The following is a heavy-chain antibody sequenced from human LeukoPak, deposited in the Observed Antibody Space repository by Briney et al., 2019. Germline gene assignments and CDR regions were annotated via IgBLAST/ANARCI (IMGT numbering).Heavy chain of an antibody. D-gene: IGHD5-18*01. CDR2: ISSSSSYI. V-gene: IGHV3-21*01. Sequence: PGGSLRLSCAASGFTFSSYSMNWVRQAPGKGLEWVSSISSSSSYIYYADSVKGRFTISRDNAKNSLYLQMNSLRAEDTAVYYCALRIQLWHDAFDIWGQGTMVTVSS. CDR1: GFTFSSYS. CDR3: ALRIQLWHDAFDI. J-gene: IGHJ3*02.